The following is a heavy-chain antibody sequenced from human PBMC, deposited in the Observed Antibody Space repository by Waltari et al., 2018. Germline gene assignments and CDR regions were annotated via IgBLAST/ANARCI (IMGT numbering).Heavy chain of an antibody. CDR1: GDSISSGGYT. CDR3: ARGKGWFDS. CDR2: IFHSGST. J-gene: IGHJ5*01. V-gene: IGHV4-30-2*01. Sequence: LQESGSRLVQPSQTRSLTCAVSGDSISSGGYTWNWIRPPPGKGLEWIGSIFHSGSTYYNPSLTSRVPLSLDTSKNQFSLMVSSVTAADPAVYFCARGKGWFDSWGPGILVTVSS.